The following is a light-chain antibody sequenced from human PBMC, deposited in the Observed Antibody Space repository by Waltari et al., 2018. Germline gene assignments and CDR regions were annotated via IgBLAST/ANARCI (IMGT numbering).Light chain of an antibody. Sequence: EMVLTQSPGTLSLSPGERATLSCRASQGVSSSYLAWYQQKPGQAPRLLMYGASSRGTGIPDRCSGSGSGPDFTLTISRLEPEDFAVYYCQQYGSSPTWTFGQGTKVEIK. J-gene: IGKJ1*01. CDR2: GAS. CDR3: QQYGSSPTWT. V-gene: IGKV3-20*01. CDR1: QGVSSSY.